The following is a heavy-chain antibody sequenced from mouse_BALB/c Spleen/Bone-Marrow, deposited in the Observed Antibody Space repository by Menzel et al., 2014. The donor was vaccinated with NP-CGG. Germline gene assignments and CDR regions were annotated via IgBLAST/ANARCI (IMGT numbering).Heavy chain of an antibody. V-gene: IGHV1S41*01. D-gene: IGHD2-1*01. CDR1: GYTFTNYW. CDR2: IAPGGGST. Sequence: DLVKPGASVKLSCKASGYTFTNYWINWIKQRPGQGLEWIGRIAPGGGSTYYNEMFKGKATLTVDTSSSTAYIQLSSLSSEDSAVYFCARGIYYGNYVCAMDYWGQGTSVTVSS. CDR3: ARGIYYGNYVCAMDY. J-gene: IGHJ4*01.